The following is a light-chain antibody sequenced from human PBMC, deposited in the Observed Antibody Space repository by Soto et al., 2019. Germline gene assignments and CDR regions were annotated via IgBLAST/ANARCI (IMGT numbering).Light chain of an antibody. V-gene: IGKV3-15*01. CDR2: GAS. CDR3: QQYNNWPPWT. J-gene: IGKJ1*01. Sequence: EIVMTQSPATLSVSLGERVTLSCRASQSVRSNLAWYQQKPGQAPRLLIYGASTRATGVPASFSGRGSGTEFTLTISSLQSEDFAVYYCQQYNNWPPWTFDQGTKVDIK. CDR1: QSVRSN.